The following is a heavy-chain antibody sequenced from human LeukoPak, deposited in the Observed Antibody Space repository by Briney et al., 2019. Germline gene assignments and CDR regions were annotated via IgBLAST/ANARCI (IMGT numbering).Heavy chain of an antibody. CDR3: ARGQIPLYYYYYGMDV. J-gene: IGHJ6*02. CDR1: GGSISSSSYY. CDR2: FYYSGST. V-gene: IGHV4-39*07. Sequence: SETLSLTCTVSGGSISSSSYYWGWIRQPPGKGLEWIGSFYYSGSTYYNPSLKSRVTISVDTSKNQFSLKLSSVTAADTAVYYCARGQIPLYYYYYGMDVWGQGTTVTVSS. D-gene: IGHD2-21*01.